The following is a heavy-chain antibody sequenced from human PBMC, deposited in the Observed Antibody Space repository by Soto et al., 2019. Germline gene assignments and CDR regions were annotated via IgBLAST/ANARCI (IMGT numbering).Heavy chain of an antibody. CDR2: IIPIFGTA. Sequence: SVKVSCKASGGTFSDSVTSWVRQAPGQGLEWMGGIIPIFGTANYAQKFQGRVTITADESTSTAYMELSSLRSEDTAVYYCARDSWYDPWGQGTLVAASS. CDR1: GGTFSDSV. J-gene: IGHJ5*02. CDR3: ARDSWYDP. V-gene: IGHV1-69*13.